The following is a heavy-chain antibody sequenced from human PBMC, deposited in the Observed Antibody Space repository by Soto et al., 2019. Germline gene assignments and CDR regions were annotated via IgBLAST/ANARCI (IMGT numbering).Heavy chain of an antibody. V-gene: IGHV3-33*01. CDR3: ARAVGPFDY. Sequence: GGSLRLSCAASGFTFSTYGMHWVRQAPGKGLEWVAVIWYDGSNKYYADSVKGRFTISRDNSRDTLYLQMNSLRAEDTAVYFCARAVGPFDYWGQGTLVTVSS. J-gene: IGHJ4*02. CDR2: IWYDGSNK. CDR1: GFTFSTYG.